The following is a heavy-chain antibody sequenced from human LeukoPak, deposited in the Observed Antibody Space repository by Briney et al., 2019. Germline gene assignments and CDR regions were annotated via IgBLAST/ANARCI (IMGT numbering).Heavy chain of an antibody. CDR3: ARVAFYYGSGSYEARYYFDY. CDR1: GGSISSSSYY. D-gene: IGHD3-10*01. J-gene: IGHJ4*02. Sequence: SETLSLTCTVSGGSISSSSYYWGWIRQPPGKGLEWIGSIYHSGSTYYNPSPKSRVTVSVGTSKNQFSLKLSSVTAADTAVYYCARVAFYYGSGSYEARYYFDYWGQGTLVTVSS. CDR2: IYHSGST. V-gene: IGHV4-39*07.